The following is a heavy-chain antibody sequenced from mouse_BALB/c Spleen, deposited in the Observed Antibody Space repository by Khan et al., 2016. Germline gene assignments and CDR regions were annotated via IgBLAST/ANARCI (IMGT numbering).Heavy chain of an antibody. Sequence: VQLQESGPGLVAPSQSLSITCTVTGFSLTSYGVGWVRQPPGKGLEWLGVIWGDGSTNYHSALISRLNINKDNSKSQVFLKLNSLQTDDTATYXCALSYYGRAWFAYWGQGTLVTVSA. CDR2: IWGDGST. CDR3: ALSYYGRAWFAY. V-gene: IGHV2-3*01. D-gene: IGHD1-1*01. CDR1: GFSLTSYG. J-gene: IGHJ3*01.